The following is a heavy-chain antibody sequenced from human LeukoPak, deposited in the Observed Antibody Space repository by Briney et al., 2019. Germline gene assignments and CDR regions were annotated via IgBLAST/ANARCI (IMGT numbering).Heavy chain of an antibody. CDR3: ARDRYGDTDY. CDR2: IYHSGST. D-gene: IGHD4-17*01. V-gene: IGHV4-4*02. J-gene: IGHJ4*02. CDR1: GGSISSSNW. Sequence: SGTLSLTCAVSGGSISSSNWWSWVRPPPGKGLEWFGEIYHSGSTNYNPSLKRRVTISVDKSKNQFSLKLSSVTAADTAVYYCARDRYGDTDYWGQGTLVTVSS.